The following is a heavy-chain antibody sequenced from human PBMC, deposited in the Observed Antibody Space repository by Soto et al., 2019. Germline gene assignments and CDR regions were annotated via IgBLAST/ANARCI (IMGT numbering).Heavy chain of an antibody. J-gene: IGHJ3*02. D-gene: IGHD1-26*01. Sequence: QVQLVESGGGVVQPGRSLRLSCAASGFTFSSYGMHWVRQAPGKGLEWVAVISYDGSNKYYADSVKGRFTISRDNSKTTLYLQMNSLRAEDTAVYYCAKVEVGALAFDIWGQGTMVTVSS. CDR3: AKVEVGALAFDI. CDR1: GFTFSSYG. V-gene: IGHV3-30*18. CDR2: ISYDGSNK.